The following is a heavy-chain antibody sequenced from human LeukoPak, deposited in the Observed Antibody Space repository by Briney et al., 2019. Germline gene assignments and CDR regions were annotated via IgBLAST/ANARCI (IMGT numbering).Heavy chain of an antibody. D-gene: IGHD3-22*01. CDR3: ARDGGYYYDSSGYPFHH. J-gene: IGHJ1*01. Sequence: GGSLRLSCAASGFTFGSYNMNWVRQAPGKGLEWVSSISTSSSYIYYADSVKGRFTISRDNAKKSLYLQMNSLRAGDTAVYYCARDGGYYYDSSGYPFHHWGQGTLVTVSS. CDR1: GFTFGSYN. CDR2: ISTSSSYI. V-gene: IGHV3-21*01.